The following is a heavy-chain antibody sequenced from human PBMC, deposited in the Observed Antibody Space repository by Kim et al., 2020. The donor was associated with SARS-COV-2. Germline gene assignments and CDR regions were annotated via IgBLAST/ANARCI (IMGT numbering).Heavy chain of an antibody. D-gene: IGHD3-10*01. V-gene: IGHV4-59*08. J-gene: IGHJ4*02. CDR1: GGSIGSYY. CDR2: IHYSGNT. CDR3: ARRAGGFGEGQFDY. Sequence: SETLSLTCTVSGGSIGSYYWFWIRQPPGRGLEFLAQIHYSGNTDHNPSLRSRLSISIDTSRNQFSLSLTSVTTADTALYYCARRAGGFGEGQFDYCGQGILPTASS.